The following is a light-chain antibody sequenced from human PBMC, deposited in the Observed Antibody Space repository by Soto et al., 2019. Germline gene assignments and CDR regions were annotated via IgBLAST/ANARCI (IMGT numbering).Light chain of an antibody. CDR3: NSYTSSSIHV. J-gene: IGLJ1*01. CDR1: SSDVGGYNY. V-gene: IGLV2-14*01. CDR2: DVS. Sequence: QSVLTQPASVSASAGQSITISCTGTSSDVGGYNYVSWYQQHPGKAPKLMIYDVSNRPSGVSDRFSGSKSGNTASLTISGLQAEDEADYYCNSYTSSSIHVFGTGTKVTVL.